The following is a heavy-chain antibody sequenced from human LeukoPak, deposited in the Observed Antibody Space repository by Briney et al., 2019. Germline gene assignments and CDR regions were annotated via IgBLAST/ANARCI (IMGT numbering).Heavy chain of an antibody. D-gene: IGHD4-17*01. CDR2: ITGSGDST. CDR1: GFTFTTYA. J-gene: IGHJ3*02. Sequence: GGSLRLSCAASGFTFTTYAMRWVRQAPGKGLEWVSSITGSGDSTYYADSVKRRFTISRDNAKNSLYLQMNSLRAEDTAVYYCARDFGDSDAFDIWGQGTMVTVSS. CDR3: ARDFGDSDAFDI. V-gene: IGHV3-23*01.